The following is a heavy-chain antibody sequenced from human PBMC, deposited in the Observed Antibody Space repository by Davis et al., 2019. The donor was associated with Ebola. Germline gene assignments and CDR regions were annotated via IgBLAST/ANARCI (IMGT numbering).Heavy chain of an antibody. V-gene: IGHV4-34*01. D-gene: IGHD6-19*01. Sequence: SETLSLTCAVYGGSFSGYYWSWIRQPPGKGLEWIGEINHSGSTNYNPSLKSRDTISVDTSKNQFSLKLSSVTAADTAVYYCARPYSRGWYGEFDYWGQGTLVTVSS. CDR3: ARPYSRGWYGEFDY. J-gene: IGHJ4*02. CDR1: GGSFSGYY. CDR2: INHSGST.